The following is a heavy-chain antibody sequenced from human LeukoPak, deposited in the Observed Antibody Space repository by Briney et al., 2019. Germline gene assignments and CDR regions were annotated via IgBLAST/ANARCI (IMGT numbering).Heavy chain of an antibody. CDR3: ARAGPAYGSGRVLDY. V-gene: IGHV3-66*01. D-gene: IGHD3-10*01. CDR2: IYSGGST. CDR1: GFTVSSNY. Sequence: GGSLRLSCAASGFTVSSNYMSWVRQAPGKGLEWVSVIYSGGSTYYADSVKGRFTISRDNSKNTLYLQMNSLRAEDTAVYYCARAGPAYGSGRVLDYWGQGTLVTVSS. J-gene: IGHJ4*02.